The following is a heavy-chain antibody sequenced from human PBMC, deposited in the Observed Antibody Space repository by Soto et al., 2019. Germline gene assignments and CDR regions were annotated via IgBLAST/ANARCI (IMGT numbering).Heavy chain of an antibody. J-gene: IGHJ4*02. CDR1: GYTLTNYG. Sequence: QVQLVQSGAEVKTPGASVKVSCKASGYTLTNYGISWVRQAPGQGLEWMGWITAYKGVTNYAQKFQGRVTMTTDTSTSTAYMEWRSLKSDDTALYYCGRGTPGSAWYPPFDYWGQGTLVTVSS. V-gene: IGHV1-18*01. CDR3: GRGTPGSAWYPPFDY. CDR2: ITAYKGVT. D-gene: IGHD6-13*01.